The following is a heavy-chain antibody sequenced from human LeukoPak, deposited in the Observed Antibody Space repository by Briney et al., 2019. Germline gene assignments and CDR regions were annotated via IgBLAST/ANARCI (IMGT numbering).Heavy chain of an antibody. D-gene: IGHD1-26*01. Sequence: GGSLRLSCAASGFTFSSYAMGWVRQAPGKGLELVSAISTGGDYTYYADSVKGRFAISRDNSKNTLSLQMNSLRAEDTAVYYCAKVLRSGELLGFDSWGQGTLVTVSS. J-gene: IGHJ4*02. CDR3: AKVLRSGELLGFDS. CDR1: GFTFSSYA. V-gene: IGHV3-23*01. CDR2: ISTGGDYT.